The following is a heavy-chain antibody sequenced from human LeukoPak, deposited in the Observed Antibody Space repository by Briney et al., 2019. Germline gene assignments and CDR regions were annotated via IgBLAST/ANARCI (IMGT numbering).Heavy chain of an antibody. J-gene: IGHJ4*02. CDR2: ISYDGSNK. Sequence: GGSLRLSCAASGFTFSGNWMTWVRQAPGKGLEWVALISYDGSNKHYADSVKGRFTISRDNSKNTLYLQMNSLRAEDTAVYYCAKNYYYDSSGAFDYWGQGTLVTVSS. V-gene: IGHV3-30*18. CDR1: GFTFSGNW. D-gene: IGHD3-22*01. CDR3: AKNYYYDSSGAFDY.